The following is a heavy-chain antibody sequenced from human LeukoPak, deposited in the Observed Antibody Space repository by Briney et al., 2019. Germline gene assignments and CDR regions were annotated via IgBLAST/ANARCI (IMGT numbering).Heavy chain of an antibody. CDR2: IHYSGST. CDR1: GGSISSYY. Sequence: SETLSLTCTVSGGSISSYYWSWIRQPPGKGLEWIGYIHYSGSTDYNPSLKSRVTISVDTSKNHFSLKLSSVTAADTAVYYCATTTIRLGYWGQGTLVTVSS. CDR3: ATTTIRLGY. J-gene: IGHJ4*02. V-gene: IGHV4-59*01. D-gene: IGHD1-26*01.